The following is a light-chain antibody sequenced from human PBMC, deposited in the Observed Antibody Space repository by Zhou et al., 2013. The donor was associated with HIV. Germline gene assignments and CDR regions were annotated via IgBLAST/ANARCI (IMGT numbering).Light chain of an antibody. V-gene: IGKV3-20*01. CDR2: GAS. CDR1: QSVSSTY. J-gene: IGKJ2*01. Sequence: EIVLTQSPGTLSLSPGERATLSCRASQSVSSTYLAWYQQKPGQAPRLLMYGASSRATGILDRFSGSASGTDFTLTISRLEPEDFAVYYCQQYGRSLYTFGQGTKLEIK. CDR3: QQYGRSLYT.